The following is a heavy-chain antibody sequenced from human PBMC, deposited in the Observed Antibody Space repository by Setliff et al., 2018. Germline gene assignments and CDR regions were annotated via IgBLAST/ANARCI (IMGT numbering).Heavy chain of an antibody. J-gene: IGHJ6*02. CDR3: ATRTLAVIPHSGLGLDYFYGMDV. Sequence: SETLSLTCGVSGYSISSGHFWGWIRQPPGKGLEWLGNIFHSGSTYYNPTLNSRVTMSVDTSKNQFSLMLTSVTAADTAVYYCATRTLAVIPHSGLGLDYFYGMDVWGRGTTVTV. CDR2: IFHSGST. CDR1: GYSISSGHF. D-gene: IGHD2-21*01. V-gene: IGHV4-38-2*01.